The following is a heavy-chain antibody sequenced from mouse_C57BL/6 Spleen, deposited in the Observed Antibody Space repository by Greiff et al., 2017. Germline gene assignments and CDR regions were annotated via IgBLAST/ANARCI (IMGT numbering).Heavy chain of an antibody. Sequence: QVQLQQPGAELVRPGSSVKLSCKASGYTFTSYWMDWVKQRPGQGLEWIGNIYPSDSETHYNQKFKDKATLTVDKSSSTAYMQLSSLTSEDSAVYYCARRVDGYYLFADWGQGTLVTVSA. V-gene: IGHV1-61*01. CDR2: IYPSDSET. J-gene: IGHJ3*01. D-gene: IGHD2-3*01. CDR1: GYTFTSYW. CDR3: ARRVDGYYLFAD.